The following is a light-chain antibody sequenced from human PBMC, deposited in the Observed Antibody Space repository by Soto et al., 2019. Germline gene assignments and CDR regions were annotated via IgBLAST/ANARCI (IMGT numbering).Light chain of an antibody. CDR3: QSYDSSLSGFYV. CDR2: GNS. V-gene: IGLV1-40*01. Sequence: QSVLTQPPSVSGAPGQRVTISCTGSSSNIGTGYDVHWYQQLPGTAPKLLIYGNSNRPSGVPDRFSGSKSGTSASLAITGLQAEDEADSYCQSYDSSLSGFYVVGTGTKATV. J-gene: IGLJ1*01. CDR1: SSNIGTGYD.